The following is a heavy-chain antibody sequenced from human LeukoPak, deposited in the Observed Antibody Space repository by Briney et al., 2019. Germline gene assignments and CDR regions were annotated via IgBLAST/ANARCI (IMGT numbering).Heavy chain of an antibody. CDR3: ARAPVQGGVVIPPYYMDV. J-gene: IGHJ6*03. D-gene: IGHD3-3*01. CDR2: IYYSGST. CDR1: GGSISSYY. Sequence: KPSETLSLTCTVSGGSISSYYWSWIRQPPGKGLEWIGYIYYSGSTNYNPSLKSRVTISVDTSKNQFSLKLSSVTAADTAVYYCARAPVQGGVVIPPYYMDVWGKGTTVTVSS. V-gene: IGHV4-59*01.